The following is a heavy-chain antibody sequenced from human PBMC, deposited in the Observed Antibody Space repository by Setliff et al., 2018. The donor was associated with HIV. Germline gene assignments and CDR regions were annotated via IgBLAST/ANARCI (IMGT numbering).Heavy chain of an antibody. CDR2: ISSSSSYT. J-gene: IGHJ6*02. CDR1: GFTFSDYY. D-gene: IGHD1-26*01. CDR3: ARGVGATSRDV. V-gene: IGHV3-11*05. Sequence: GGSLRLSCAASGFTFSDYYMSWIRQAPGKGLEWVSYISSSSSYTNYADSVKGRFTISRDNAKNSLYLQMNSLRADDTAVYYCARGVGATSRDVWGQGTTVTVSS.